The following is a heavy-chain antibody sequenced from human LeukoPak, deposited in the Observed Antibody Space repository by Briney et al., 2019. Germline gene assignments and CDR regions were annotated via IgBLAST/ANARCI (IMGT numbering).Heavy chain of an antibody. CDR2: IHYSGST. CDR3: ARLYGSSWYYFDY. J-gene: IGHJ4*02. Sequence: SETLSLTCTVSGGSMSSYYWSWIRQPPGKGLEWIAYIHYSGSTQYNPSLRSRVTISVDTSKNQFSLKLSSVTAADTAVYYCARLYGSSWYYFDYWGQGTLVTVSS. V-gene: IGHV4-59*08. CDR1: GGSMSSYY. D-gene: IGHD6-13*01.